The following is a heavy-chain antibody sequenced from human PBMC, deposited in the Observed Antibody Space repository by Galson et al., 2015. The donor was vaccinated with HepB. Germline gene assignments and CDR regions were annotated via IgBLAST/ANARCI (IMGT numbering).Heavy chain of an antibody. Sequence: SLRLSCAASGFTFSSYAMSWVRQAPGKGLEWVSVISGSDGSTYYADSVKGRFTISRDNSKNTLYLQMNSLRVEDTAIYYCAKAPLCSGTGCSLDYWDQGTLVTVSS. J-gene: IGHJ4*02. CDR1: GFTFSSYA. V-gene: IGHV3-23*01. CDR2: ISGSDGST. D-gene: IGHD2-2*01. CDR3: AKAPLCSGTGCSLDY.